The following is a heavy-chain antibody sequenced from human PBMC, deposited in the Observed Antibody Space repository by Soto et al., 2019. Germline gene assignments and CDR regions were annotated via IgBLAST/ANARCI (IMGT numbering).Heavy chain of an antibody. D-gene: IGHD3-10*01. CDR2: LYYSGST. J-gene: IGHJ5*02. Sequence: SETLSLACTVSGASISSTTDYWGWIRQPPGKGLEWIGSLYYSGSTYYNPSLKSRVTTSVDTSKNQFSLKLSSVTAADTAVYYCARHSYYSGSGYGFLFDPWGQRSLDTGSS. V-gene: IGHV4-39*01. CDR3: ARHSYYSGSGYGFLFDP. CDR1: GASISSTTDY.